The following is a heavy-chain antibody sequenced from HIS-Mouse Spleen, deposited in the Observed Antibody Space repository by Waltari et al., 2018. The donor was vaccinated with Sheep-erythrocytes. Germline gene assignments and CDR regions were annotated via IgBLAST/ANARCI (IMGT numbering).Heavy chain of an antibody. J-gene: IGHJ5*02. Sequence: QVQLQQWGAGLLKPSETLSLTCAVYGGSFSGYYWSWIRQPPGKGLEGIGEINHSGSTNYNPSLKSRVTISVDTSKNQFSLKLSSVTAADTAVYYCARALSIAARPNWFDPWGQGTLVTVSS. CDR1: GGSFSGYY. CDR3: ARALSIAARPNWFDP. D-gene: IGHD6-6*01. V-gene: IGHV4-34*01. CDR2: INHSGST.